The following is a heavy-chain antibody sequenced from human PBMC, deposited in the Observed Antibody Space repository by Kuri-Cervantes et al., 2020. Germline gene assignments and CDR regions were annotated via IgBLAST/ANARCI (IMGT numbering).Heavy chain of an antibody. Sequence: GESLKISCAASGFTFSSYWMSWVRQAPGKGLEWEANIKQDGSEKYYVDSVRGRFTISRGNAKNSLYLQMNSLRAEDTAVYYCASLRYDILTGYYGEGSAFDIWGQGTMVTVSS. CDR1: GFTFSSYW. D-gene: IGHD3-9*01. CDR3: ASLRYDILTGYYGEGSAFDI. CDR2: IKQDGSEK. V-gene: IGHV3-7*03. J-gene: IGHJ3*02.